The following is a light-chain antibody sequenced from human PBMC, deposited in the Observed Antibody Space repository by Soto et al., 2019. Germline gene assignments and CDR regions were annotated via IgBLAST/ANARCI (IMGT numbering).Light chain of an antibody. CDR1: SSDVGGYNY. CDR3: SSYTSSSTPYV. CDR2: EVS. Sequence: QSALTQPSSVSGSPGQSITISCTGTSSDVGGYNYVSWYQQHPGKAPKLMIYEVSNRPSGVSNRFYGSKSGNTAYLTISGLQAEDEADYYCSSYTSSSTPYVFGTGTKLTVL. J-gene: IGLJ1*01. V-gene: IGLV2-14*01.